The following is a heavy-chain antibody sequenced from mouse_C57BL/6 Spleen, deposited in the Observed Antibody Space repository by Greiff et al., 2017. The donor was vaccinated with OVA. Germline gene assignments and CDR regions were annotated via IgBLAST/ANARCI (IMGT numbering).Heavy chain of an antibody. CDR1: GFTFSDYY. J-gene: IGHJ2*01. Sequence: EVKLVESEGGLVQPGSSMKLSCTASGFTFSDYYMAWVRQVPEKGLEWVANINSDGSSTYYLDSLKSRFIISRDNAKNILYLQLSSLKSEDTATYYCARERAPYVFFDYWGQGTTLTVSS. CDR3: ARERAPYVFFDY. V-gene: IGHV5-16*01. CDR2: INSDGSST. D-gene: IGHD1-1*01.